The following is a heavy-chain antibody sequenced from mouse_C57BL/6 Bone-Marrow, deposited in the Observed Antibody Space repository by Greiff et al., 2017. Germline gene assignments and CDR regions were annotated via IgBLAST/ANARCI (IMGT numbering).Heavy chain of an antibody. CDR1: GYTFTSYW. CDR2: IYPGSGST. V-gene: IGHV1-55*01. CDR3: ARDYYDCGYAMDY. Sequence: QVQLQQPGAELVKPGASVKMSCKASGYTFTSYWITWVKQRPGQGLEWIGDIYPGSGSTNYNEKFKSKATLTVDTSSSTAYMQLSSLTSEDSAVYYWARDYYDCGYAMDYWGQGTSVTVSS. J-gene: IGHJ4*01. D-gene: IGHD2-4*01.